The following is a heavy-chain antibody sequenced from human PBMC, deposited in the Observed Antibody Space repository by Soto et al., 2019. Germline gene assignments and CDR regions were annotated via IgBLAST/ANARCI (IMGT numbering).Heavy chain of an antibody. D-gene: IGHD6-19*01. Sequence: AASVKVSCKASGGTFSSYAISWVRQAPGQGLEWMGGIIPIFGTANYAQKFQGRVTITADESTSTAYMELSSLRSEDTAVYYCARDRLRASVAGTGGYNWFDPWGQGTLVTVSS. V-gene: IGHV1-69*13. CDR1: GGTFSSYA. CDR2: IIPIFGTA. J-gene: IGHJ5*02. CDR3: ARDRLRASVAGTGGYNWFDP.